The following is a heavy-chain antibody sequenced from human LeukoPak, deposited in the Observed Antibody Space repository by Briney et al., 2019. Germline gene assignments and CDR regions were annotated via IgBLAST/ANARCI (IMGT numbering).Heavy chain of an antibody. D-gene: IGHD4-17*01. J-gene: IGHJ6*03. V-gene: IGHV4-39*07. CDR2: IYYSGST. Sequence: SETLSLTCTVSGGSISSSSYYWGWIRQPPGKGLEWIGSIYYSGSTYYNPSLKSRVTISVDTSKNQFSLKLSSVTAADTAVYCCGRGRSVTTYYYYYYYMDVWGKGTTVTVSS. CDR1: GGSISSSSYY. CDR3: GRGRSVTTYYYYYYYMDV.